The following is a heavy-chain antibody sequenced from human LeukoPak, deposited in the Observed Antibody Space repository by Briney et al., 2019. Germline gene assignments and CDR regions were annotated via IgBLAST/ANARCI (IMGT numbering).Heavy chain of an antibody. V-gene: IGHV3-30*02. D-gene: IGHD4-23*01. CDR2: IRFDGSYK. J-gene: IGHJ4*02. CDR3: AKIGFPTTVLTPGTVW. Sequence: GGSLRLSCAASGFTFSSYGMHWVRQAPGKGLEWVTFIRFDGSYKSYADSVKGRFTISRDNSKSTLYLQMSSLRAEDTAVYYCAKIGFPTTVLTPGTVWWGQGTLVTVSS. CDR1: GFTFSSYG.